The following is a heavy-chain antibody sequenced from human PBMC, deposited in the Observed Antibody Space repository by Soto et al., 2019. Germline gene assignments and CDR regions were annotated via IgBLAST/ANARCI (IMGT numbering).Heavy chain of an antibody. CDR3: ARDDRTISGAVTLDY. J-gene: IGHJ4*02. D-gene: IGHD3-3*02. CDR1: GYSFKNYA. CDR2: SNEGSGNT. V-gene: IGHV1-3*01. Sequence: QVQLVQSGPEVKRPGASVRISCRTAGYSFKNYAIHWVRQAPGKKLERMGWSNEGSGNTRYSHKFQGRMSIARDTSASTSYLDLSSLTAEDPAVYFCARDDRTISGAVTLDYWGPGTLVTVSS.